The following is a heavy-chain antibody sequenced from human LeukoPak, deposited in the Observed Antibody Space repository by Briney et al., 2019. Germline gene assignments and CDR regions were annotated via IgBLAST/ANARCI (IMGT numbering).Heavy chain of an antibody. J-gene: IGHJ6*03. D-gene: IGHD2-2*01. V-gene: IGHV4-34*01. Sequence: SETLSLTCAVYGASFSDSYWSWIRQPPGKGLEWIGEVNHSGSTTYNPSLKSRVTISVDTSKNQFSLKVSSVTAADTAVYYCARTRVVPAAYYYYYMDVWGKGTTVTVSS. CDR2: VNHSGST. CDR3: ARTRVVPAAYYYYYMDV. CDR1: GASFSDSY.